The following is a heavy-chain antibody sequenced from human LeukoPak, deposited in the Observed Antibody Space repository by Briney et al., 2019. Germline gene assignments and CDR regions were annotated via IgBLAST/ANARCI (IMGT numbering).Heavy chain of an antibody. D-gene: IGHD3-22*01. CDR3: ARWNYDSSGFDY. CDR2: ISGSSSYI. Sequence: GGSLRLSCAASGFTFSSYSMNWVRQAPGKGLEWVSSISGSSSYIYYADSVKGRFTISRHNAKNSLYLQMNSLRAEDTAVYYCARWNYDSSGFDYWGQGTLVTVSS. CDR1: GFTFSSYS. J-gene: IGHJ4*02. V-gene: IGHV3-21*01.